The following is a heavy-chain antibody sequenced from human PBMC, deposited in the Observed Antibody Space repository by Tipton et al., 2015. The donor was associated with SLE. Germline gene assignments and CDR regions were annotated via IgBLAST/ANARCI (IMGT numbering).Heavy chain of an antibody. V-gene: IGHV4-39*06. CDR2: IYYSGST. CDR3: ARPWRDSSSSGDY. Sequence: TLSLTCTVSGGSISSSSYYWGWIRQPPGKGLEWIGSIYYSGSTYYNPSLKSRFTISVDTSKKQFPLKLSSVTAADTAVYYCARPWRDSSSSGDYWGQGALVTVSS. D-gene: IGHD6-6*01. J-gene: IGHJ4*02. CDR1: GGSISSSSYY.